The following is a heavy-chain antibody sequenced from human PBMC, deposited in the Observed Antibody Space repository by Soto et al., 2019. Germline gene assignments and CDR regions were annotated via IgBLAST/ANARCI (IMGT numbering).Heavy chain of an antibody. Sequence: QVQLQESGPGLVKPSETLSLTCTVSGGSISSYYWNWIRQPPGKGLEWLGYIYYSGSTNYNPSLKCRVTLSVDTSKNQVSLRLSSVTAADTAVYYCASMTTVVADWCQGMLGTVSS. J-gene: IGHJ4*02. CDR2: IYYSGST. CDR3: ASMTTVVAD. CDR1: GGSISSYY. V-gene: IGHV4-59*08. D-gene: IGHD4-17*01.